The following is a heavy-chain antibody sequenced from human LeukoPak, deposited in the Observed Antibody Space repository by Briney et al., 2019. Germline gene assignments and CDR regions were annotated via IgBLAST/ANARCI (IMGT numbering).Heavy chain of an antibody. CDR3: ASGPSVVVVPAAHFDY. D-gene: IGHD2-2*01. V-gene: IGHV1-69*05. CDR1: GGTFSSYA. Sequence: SVKVSCKASGGTFSSYAISWVRQPPGQGVEWMGGIIPIFGTANYAQKFQGRVMITTDESTSTAYMELSSLRSEDTAVYYRASGPSVVVVPAAHFDYWGQGTLVTVSS. J-gene: IGHJ4*02. CDR2: IIPIFGTA.